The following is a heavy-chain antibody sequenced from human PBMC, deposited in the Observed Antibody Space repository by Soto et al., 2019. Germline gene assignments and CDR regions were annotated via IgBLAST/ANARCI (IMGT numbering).Heavy chain of an antibody. CDR1: GFTFSSYA. J-gene: IGHJ4*02. D-gene: IGHD6-19*01. Sequence: EVQLLESGGGLVQPGGSLRLSCAASGFTFSSYAMSWVRQAPGKGLEWVSGISGSGGSTYYADSVKGRFTISRDNSKNTLYLQMNSLSAEDTAVYYCVKDLKQWLVPGFDYWGQGTLVTVSS. V-gene: IGHV3-23*01. CDR2: ISGSGGST. CDR3: VKDLKQWLVPGFDY.